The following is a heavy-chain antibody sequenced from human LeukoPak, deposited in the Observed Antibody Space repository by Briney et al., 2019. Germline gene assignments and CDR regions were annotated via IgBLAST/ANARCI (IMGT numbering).Heavy chain of an antibody. CDR3: ARVGLYSSSSAYYFDY. Sequence: GASVKVSCKASGYTLTGYYMHWVRQAPGQGLEWMGWINPNSGGTNYAQKFQGRVTMTRDTSISTAYMELSRLTSDVTAVYYCARVGLYSSSSAYYFDYWGQGTLVTVSS. CDR1: GYTLTGYY. V-gene: IGHV1-2*02. CDR2: INPNSGGT. D-gene: IGHD6-6*01. J-gene: IGHJ4*02.